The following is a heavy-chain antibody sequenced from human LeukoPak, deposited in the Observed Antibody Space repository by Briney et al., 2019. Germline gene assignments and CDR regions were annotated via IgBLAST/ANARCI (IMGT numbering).Heavy chain of an antibody. D-gene: IGHD3-22*01. J-gene: IGHJ3*02. Sequence: ASVKVSCKASGYTFTGYYMHWVRQAPGQGLEWMGWINPSSGGTNYAQKFQGWVTMTRDTSISTAYMELSRLRSDDTAVYYCARGRYYYDSSGYSHDAFDIWGQGTMVTVSS. CDR2: INPSSGGT. CDR3: ARGRYYYDSSGYSHDAFDI. CDR1: GYTFTGYY. V-gene: IGHV1-2*04.